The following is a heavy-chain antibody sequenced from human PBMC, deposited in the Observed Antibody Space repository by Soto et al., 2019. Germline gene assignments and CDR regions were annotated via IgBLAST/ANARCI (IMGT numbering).Heavy chain of an antibody. CDR2: FDLENGDT. CDR1: GYTLTELS. J-gene: IGHJ4*02. V-gene: IGHV1-24*01. Sequence: ASVKVSCKVSGYTLTELSRHWVRQAPGEGLEWMGGFDLENGDTIYAQRFQGRVTMTEESSADTPYMELSSLGSEDTAVYYCEIEVRRSHQFDHRGQGTMVPV. D-gene: IGHD3-10*01. CDR3: EIEVRRSHQFDH.